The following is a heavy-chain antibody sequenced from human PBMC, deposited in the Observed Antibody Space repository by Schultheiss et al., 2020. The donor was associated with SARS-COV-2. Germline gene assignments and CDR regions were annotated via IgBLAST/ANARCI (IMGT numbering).Heavy chain of an antibody. D-gene: IGHD2-15*01. CDR3: ARYGRCSGANCYLDY. J-gene: IGHJ4*02. CDR2: VYYTGSI. V-gene: IGHV4-59*01. Sequence: SETLSLTCAVYGGSFSGYYWSWIRQPPGKGLEYIGYVYYTGSINYNPSLSSRVSIPVDTSKNQFSLKLYSMTAADTAVYYCARYGRCSGANCYLDYWGQGTLVTVSS. CDR1: GGSFSGYY.